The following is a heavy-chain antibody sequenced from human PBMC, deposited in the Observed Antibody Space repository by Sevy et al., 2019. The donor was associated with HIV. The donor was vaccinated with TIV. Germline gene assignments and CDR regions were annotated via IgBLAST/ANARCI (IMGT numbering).Heavy chain of an antibody. CDR2: ISSSSNDI. CDR3: ARDWEYSSSHPFDN. V-gene: IGHV3-21*01. CDR1: GFTFSNYN. D-gene: IGHD6-6*01. J-gene: IGHJ4*02. Sequence: GGSLRLSCAASGFTFSNYNMNWVRQAPGKGLEWVSSISSSSNDIYYADSVKGRFTISRDNAKNSLYLQMNRLRAEDTAGYYCARDWEYSSSHPFDNWGQGTLVTVSS.